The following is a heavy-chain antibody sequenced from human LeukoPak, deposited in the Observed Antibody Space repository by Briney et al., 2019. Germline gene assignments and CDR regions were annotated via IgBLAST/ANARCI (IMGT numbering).Heavy chain of an antibody. D-gene: IGHD6-19*01. CDR1: GGSISSSSSY. J-gene: IGHJ6*03. Sequence: SETLSLTCTVSGGSISSSSSYWGWIRQPPGKGLEWIGHIFHSGRTSYNPSLMSRVTISVDTSKNQFSLKLSSVTAADTAVYYCARDVRIAVAGTGFSYYYYYYMDVWGKGTTVTISS. CDR2: IFHSGRT. CDR3: ARDVRIAVAGTGFSYYYYYYMDV. V-gene: IGHV4-39*07.